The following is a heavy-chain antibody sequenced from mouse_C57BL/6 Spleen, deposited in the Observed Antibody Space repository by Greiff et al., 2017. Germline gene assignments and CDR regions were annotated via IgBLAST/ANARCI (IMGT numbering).Heavy chain of an antibody. CDR1: GYTFTSYW. V-gene: IGHV1-72*01. J-gene: IGHJ1*03. Sequence: QVQLQQPGAELVKPGASVKLSCKASGYTFTSYWMHWVKQRPGRGLEWIGRIAPNSGGTKYNEKFKSKATLTVDKPSSTAYMQLSSLTSEDSAVYYCARTTVVATDWYFDVWGTGTTVTVSS. D-gene: IGHD1-1*01. CDR3: ARTTVVATDWYFDV. CDR2: IAPNSGGT.